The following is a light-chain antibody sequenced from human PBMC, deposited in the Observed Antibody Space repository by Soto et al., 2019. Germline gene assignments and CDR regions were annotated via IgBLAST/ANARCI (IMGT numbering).Light chain of an antibody. V-gene: IGKV3-20*01. CDR2: GAS. CDR3: QQYFEWPPMT. CDR1: QSVTNSF. Sequence: EIVLAQSPGTLSLSPGERATLSCRASQSVTNSFLAWYQQKPGQAPRLLIYGASRRATGIPDRFTGSGSGTEFTLTISSLRSEDSAIYYCQQYFEWPPMTFGQGTKVEI. J-gene: IGKJ1*01.